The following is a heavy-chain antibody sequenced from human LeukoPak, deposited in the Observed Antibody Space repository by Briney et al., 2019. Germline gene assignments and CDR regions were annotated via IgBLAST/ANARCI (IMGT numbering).Heavy chain of an antibody. CDR1: GFTFSSYG. Sequence: GGSLRLSCAASGFTFSSYGMHWVRQAPGKGLEWVAVISYDGSNKYYADSVKGRFTISRDNSKNTLYLQMNSLRAEDTAVYYCARDDDFWSGYLIDYWGQGTLVTVSS. V-gene: IGHV3-30*03. CDR3: ARDDDFWSGYLIDY. CDR2: ISYDGSNK. D-gene: IGHD3-3*01. J-gene: IGHJ4*02.